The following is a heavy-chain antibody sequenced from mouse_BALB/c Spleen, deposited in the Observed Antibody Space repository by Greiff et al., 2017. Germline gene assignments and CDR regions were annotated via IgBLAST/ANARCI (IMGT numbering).Heavy chain of an antibody. J-gene: IGHJ4*01. CDR1: GFTFSSYG. V-gene: IGHV5-6*01. CDR2: ISSGGSYT. Sequence: EVQLVESGGDLVKPGGSLKLSCAASGFTFSSYGMSWVRQTPDKRLEWVATISSGGSYTYYPDSVKGRFTISRDNAKNTLYLQMSSLKSEDTAMYYCARPDYGNSMDYWGQGTSVTVSS. CDR3: ARPDYGNSMDY. D-gene: IGHD2-1*01.